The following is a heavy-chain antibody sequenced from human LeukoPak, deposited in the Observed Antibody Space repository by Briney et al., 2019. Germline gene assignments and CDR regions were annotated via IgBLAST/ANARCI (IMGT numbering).Heavy chain of an antibody. CDR2: INDNGGRT. V-gene: IGHV3-64D*09. J-gene: IGHJ4*02. D-gene: IGHD1-26*01. CDR3: VKDVGGSYAFDY. Sequence: GGSLRLSCSASGFTFSRYAMHWVRQAPGKGLEYVSGINDNGGRTHYGDSVKGRFSISRDNSKNTLHLQMSTLRAEDTALYYCVKDVGGSYAFDYWGQGSLVTVAS. CDR1: GFTFSRYA.